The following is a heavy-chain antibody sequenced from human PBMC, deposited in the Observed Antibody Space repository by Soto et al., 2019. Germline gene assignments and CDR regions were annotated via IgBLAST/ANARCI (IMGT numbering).Heavy chain of an antibody. CDR1: GGSISSYY. Sequence: PSETLSLTCTVSGGSISSYYWSWIRQPPGKGLEWIGYIYYSGSTNYNPSLKSRVTISVYTSKNQFSLKLSSVTVADTAVYYCARDFLGTGWFDPWGQGTLVTVPQ. V-gene: IGHV4-59*01. CDR3: ARDFLGTGWFDP. CDR2: IYYSGST. J-gene: IGHJ5*02. D-gene: IGHD1-1*01.